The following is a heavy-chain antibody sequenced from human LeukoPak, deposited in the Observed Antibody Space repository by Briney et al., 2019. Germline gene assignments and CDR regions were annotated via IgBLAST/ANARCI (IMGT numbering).Heavy chain of an antibody. Sequence: GESLKISCKGSVYSFTTYWIGWVRQMPGKGLEWMGIIYPGDSETRYSPSFQGQVTISADKSIRTAYLQWSSPKASDTAMYYCARQDNWNYGYWGQGTLVTVSS. CDR3: ARQDNWNYGY. J-gene: IGHJ4*02. V-gene: IGHV5-51*01. CDR1: VYSFTTYW. D-gene: IGHD1-7*01. CDR2: IYPGDSET.